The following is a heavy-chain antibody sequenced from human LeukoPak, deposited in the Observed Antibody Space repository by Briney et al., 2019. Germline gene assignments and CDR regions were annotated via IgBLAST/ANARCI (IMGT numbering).Heavy chain of an antibody. CDR3: ARAGIQLWFGAFDI. CDR1: GYTFTSYD. CDR2: MNPNSGNT. J-gene: IGHJ3*02. Sequence: ASVKVSCKASGYTFTSYDINWVRQATGQGLEWMGWMNPNSGNTGYAQKLQGRITMTTDTSTSTAYMELRSLRSDDTAVYYCARAGIQLWFGAFDIWGQGTMVTVSS. D-gene: IGHD5-18*01. V-gene: IGHV1-8*02.